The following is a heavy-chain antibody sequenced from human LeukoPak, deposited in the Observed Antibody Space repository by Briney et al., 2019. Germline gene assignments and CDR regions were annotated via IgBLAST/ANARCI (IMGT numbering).Heavy chain of an antibody. J-gene: IGHJ6*02. CDR3: ASDIVVVPAATYYYYYGMDV. CDR2: ISYDGSNK. Sequence: QPGGSLRLSCAASGLTFSSYAMHWVRQAPGKGLEWVAVISYDGSNKYYADSVKGRFTISRDNSKNTLYLQMNSLRAEDTAVYYCASDIVVVPAATYYYYYGMDVWCQGTTVTVSS. D-gene: IGHD2-2*01. V-gene: IGHV3-30-3*01. CDR1: GLTFSSYA.